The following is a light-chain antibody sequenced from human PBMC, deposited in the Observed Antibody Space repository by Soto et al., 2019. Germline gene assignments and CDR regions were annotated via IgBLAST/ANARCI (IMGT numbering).Light chain of an antibody. CDR1: QSVSSY. J-gene: IGKJ4*01. CDR3: QQRSNWPPKLT. CDR2: DAS. Sequence: EIVLTQSPATLSLSPGERATLSCRASQSVSSYLAWYQQKPGQAPRLLIYDASNRATGIPARFSGSGSGTDFTLTISSLGPEEFAVYYCQQRSNWPPKLTFGGGTKVEIK. V-gene: IGKV3-11*01.